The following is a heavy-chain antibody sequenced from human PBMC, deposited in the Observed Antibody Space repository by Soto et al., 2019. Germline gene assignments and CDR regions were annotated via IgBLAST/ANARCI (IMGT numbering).Heavy chain of an antibody. V-gene: IGHV4-30-4*01. J-gene: IGHJ6*02. D-gene: IGHD6-13*01. CDR2: IYYSGST. CDR3: ARDRYSSSWEGRYYYYYYGMDV. CDR1: GGSISSGDYY. Sequence: SETLSLTCTVSGGSISSGDYYWSWIRQPPGKGLEWIGYIYYSGSTYYNPSLKSRVTISVDTSKNQFSLKLSSVTAADTAVYYCARDRYSSSWEGRYYYYYYGMDVWGQGTTVTVSS.